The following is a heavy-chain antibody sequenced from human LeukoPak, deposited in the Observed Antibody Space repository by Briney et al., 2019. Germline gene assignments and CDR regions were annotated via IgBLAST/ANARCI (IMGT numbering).Heavy chain of an antibody. D-gene: IGHD6-19*01. CDR1: GGTFSSYA. V-gene: IGHV1-69*06. CDR2: IIPIFGTA. J-gene: IGHJ4*02. CDR3: ASSLAVAGTEADY. Sequence: GASVKVSCKASGGTFSSYAISWVRQAPGQGLEWMGGIIPIFGTANYAQKFQGRVTITADKSTSTAYMELSSLRSEDTAMYYCASSLAVAGTEADYWGQGTLVTVSS.